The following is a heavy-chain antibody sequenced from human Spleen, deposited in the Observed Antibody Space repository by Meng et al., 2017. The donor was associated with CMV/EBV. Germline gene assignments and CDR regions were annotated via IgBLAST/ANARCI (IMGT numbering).Heavy chain of an antibody. Sequence: ISSGGYYWSWIRQHPGKGLEWIGYIYDSGSTYYNPSLKSRVTISVDTSKNQFSLKLSSVTAADTAVYYCARIQYYDFWSGYTNWFDPWGQGTLVTVSS. V-gene: IGHV4-31*02. J-gene: IGHJ5*02. CDR3: ARIQYYDFWSGYTNWFDP. D-gene: IGHD3-3*01. CDR1: ISSGGYY. CDR2: IYDSGST.